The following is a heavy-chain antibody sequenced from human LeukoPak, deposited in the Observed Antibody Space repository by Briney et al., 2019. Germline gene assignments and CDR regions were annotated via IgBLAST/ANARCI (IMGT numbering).Heavy chain of an antibody. CDR1: GFTFSSYG. D-gene: IGHD3-22*01. J-gene: IGHJ4*02. CDR2: ISYDGSNK. V-gene: IGHV3-30*03. CDR3: ATRSGYYLD. Sequence: GGSLRLSCAASGFTFSSYGMHWVRQAPGKGLEWVAVISYDGSNKYYADSVKGRFTISRDNSKNTLYLQMNSLRAEDTAVYYCATRSGYYLDWGQGTLVTVSS.